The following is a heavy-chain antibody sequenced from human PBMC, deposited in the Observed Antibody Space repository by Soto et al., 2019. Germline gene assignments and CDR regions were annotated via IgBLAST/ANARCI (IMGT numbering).Heavy chain of an antibody. CDR3: ARGKGMEENYYYYGMDI. J-gene: IGHJ6*02. V-gene: IGHV1-3*01. CDR1: GYTFSTYA. D-gene: IGHD1-1*01. CDR2: LNGDTGQT. Sequence: QVQVVQSGAEVKKPGASVKVSCKASGYTFSTYAIHWVRQAPGQSLEWMGWLNGDTGQTRYSQRFQDRVTITRDTSASTAYMEVSSLRPEDTAVYYCARGKGMEENYYYYGMDIWGQGTTVTVSS.